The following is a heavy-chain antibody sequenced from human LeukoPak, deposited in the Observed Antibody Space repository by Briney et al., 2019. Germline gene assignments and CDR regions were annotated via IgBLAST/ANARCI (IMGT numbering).Heavy chain of an antibody. CDR1: GYIFDRFD. Sequence: ASVKVSCKASGYIFDRFDINWVRQATGKGLEWMGWMNPKTGNTGYAQKFQGRVTITADEPTRTAYMELTYVRSDDTAVYYCTIIPNVILFTHYFEYWGQGTLVTVSS. CDR3: TIIPNVILFTHYFEY. J-gene: IGHJ4*02. CDR2: MNPKTGNT. D-gene: IGHD2-21*01. V-gene: IGHV1-8*01.